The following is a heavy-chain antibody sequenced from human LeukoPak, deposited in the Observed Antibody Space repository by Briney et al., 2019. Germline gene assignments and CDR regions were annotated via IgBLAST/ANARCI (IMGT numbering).Heavy chain of an antibody. Sequence: SETLSLTCTVSGVSIRSYYWSWIRQPAGKGLEWIGRFHTSGSTYYNPSLKSRVTISVDTSKNQFSLKLSSVTAADTAVYYCASTKMLGYDSSGYGHAFDIWGQGTMVTVSS. J-gene: IGHJ3*02. V-gene: IGHV4-4*07. CDR2: FHTSGST. CDR3: ASTKMLGYDSSGYGHAFDI. D-gene: IGHD3-22*01. CDR1: GVSIRSYY.